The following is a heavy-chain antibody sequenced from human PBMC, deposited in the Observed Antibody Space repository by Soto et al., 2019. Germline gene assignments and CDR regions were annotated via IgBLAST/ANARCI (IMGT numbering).Heavy chain of an antibody. Sequence: QVQRVESGGGVVQPGRSLRLSCAASGFTFSSYGMHWVRQAPGKGLEWVAVIWYDGSNKYYADSVKGRFTISRDNSKNTLHLQLNSLRAEDTATHYCARVGQAYFDYWGQGTLVTVSA. CDR2: IWYDGSNK. CDR3: ARVGQAYFDY. CDR1: GFTFSSYG. D-gene: IGHD3-16*01. J-gene: IGHJ4*02. V-gene: IGHV3-33*01.